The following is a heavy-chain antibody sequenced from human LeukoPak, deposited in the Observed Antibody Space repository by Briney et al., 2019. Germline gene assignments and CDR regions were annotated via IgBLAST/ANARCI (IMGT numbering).Heavy chain of an antibody. CDR2: IWYDGSNK. CDR1: GFTFSSYG. CDR3: AKGPHIAVA. V-gene: IGHV3-33*06. J-gene: IGHJ5*02. Sequence: GRSLRLSCAASGFTFSSYGMHWVRQAPGKGLEWVAVIWYDGSNKYYADSVKGRFTISRDNSKNTLYLRMNSLRAEDTAVYYCAKGPHIAVAWGQGTLVTVSS. D-gene: IGHD6-19*01.